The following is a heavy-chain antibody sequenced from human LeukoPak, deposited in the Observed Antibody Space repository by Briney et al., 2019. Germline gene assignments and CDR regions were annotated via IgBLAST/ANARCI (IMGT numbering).Heavy chain of an antibody. V-gene: IGHV4-39*07. CDR2: IYYSGST. Sequence: SETLSLTCTVSGGSISSSSYYWGWIRQPPGKGLEWIGSIYYSGSTNYNPSLKSRVTISLDTSKNQFSLKLSSVTAADTAMYYCARDKTTIAPDYYYYYYYMDVWGKGTTVTISS. D-gene: IGHD1-26*01. CDR3: ARDKTTIAPDYYYYYYYMDV. CDR1: GGSISSSSYY. J-gene: IGHJ6*03.